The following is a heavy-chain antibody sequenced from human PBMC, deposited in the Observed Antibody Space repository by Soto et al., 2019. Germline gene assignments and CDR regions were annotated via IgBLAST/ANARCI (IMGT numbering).Heavy chain of an antibody. CDR3: ARWIPTGYSSSWYGHWFDP. J-gene: IGHJ5*02. D-gene: IGHD6-13*01. Sequence: ASVKVSCKASGYTFTSYGISWVRQAPGQGLEWMGWTSAYNGNTNYAQKLQGRVTMTTDTSTSTAYMELRSLRSDDTAVYYCARWIPTGYSSSWYGHWFDPWGQGTLVTVSS. CDR2: TSAYNGNT. CDR1: GYTFTSYG. V-gene: IGHV1-18*01.